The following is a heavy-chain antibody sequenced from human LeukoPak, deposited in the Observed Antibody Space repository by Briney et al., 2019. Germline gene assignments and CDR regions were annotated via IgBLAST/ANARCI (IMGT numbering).Heavy chain of an antibody. D-gene: IGHD3-10*01. Sequence: GGSLRLPCEVSGFPFSTYWMIWARQAQGKGRGGLANIKTDGSEKYYVDSVKGRFTISRDNAKNSLYLQMNSLRAEDTAVYYCARDWNGSGSPNDFWGQGTLVTVSS. J-gene: IGHJ4*02. CDR3: ARDWNGSGSPNDF. V-gene: IGHV3-7*01. CDR1: GFPFSTYW. CDR2: IKTDGSEK.